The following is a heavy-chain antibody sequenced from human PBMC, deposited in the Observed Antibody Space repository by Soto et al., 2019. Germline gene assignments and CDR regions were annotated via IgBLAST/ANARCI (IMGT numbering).Heavy chain of an antibody. CDR2: INHSGST. J-gene: IGHJ1*01. CDR1: GGSFSGYY. D-gene: IGHD6-13*01. Sequence: PSETLSLTCAVYGGSFSGYYWSWIRQPPGKGLEWVGEINHSGSTNYNPSLKSRVTISVDTSKNQFSLRAEDTAVYYCAKAKDSSSWYPVYFQHWGQGTLVTVS. V-gene: IGHV4-34*01. CDR3: AKAKDSSSWYPVYFQH.